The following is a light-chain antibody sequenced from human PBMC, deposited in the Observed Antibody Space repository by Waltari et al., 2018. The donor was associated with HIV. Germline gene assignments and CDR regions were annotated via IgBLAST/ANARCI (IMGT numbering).Light chain of an antibody. J-gene: IGLJ3*02. CDR3: QSTDSDVTPVA. Sequence: SYELTQPPSVSVSPGQTARITCSGDALPKQYAYWYQQKPGQAPVLVIYKDNERPSGIPERFSGSSSGTTVTLTISGVQAEDEADYYCQSTDSDVTPVAFGGGTKLTVL. V-gene: IGLV3-25*03. CDR2: KDN. CDR1: ALPKQY.